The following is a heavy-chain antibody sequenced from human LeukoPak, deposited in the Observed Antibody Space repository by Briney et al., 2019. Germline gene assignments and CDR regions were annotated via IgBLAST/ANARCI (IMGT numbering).Heavy chain of an antibody. J-gene: IGHJ4*02. CDR3: ARADGDYVGLDY. D-gene: IGHD4-17*01. V-gene: IGHV3-30*03. CDR1: GFTFKNHG. Sequence: GRSLRLSCVFSGFTFKNHGMHWVRQAPGKGLEWVAVASTDEINQWYADSVKGRFIISRDNAKNSLYLQMNSLRAEDTAVYYCARADGDYVGLDYWGQGTLVTVSS. CDR2: ASTDEINQ.